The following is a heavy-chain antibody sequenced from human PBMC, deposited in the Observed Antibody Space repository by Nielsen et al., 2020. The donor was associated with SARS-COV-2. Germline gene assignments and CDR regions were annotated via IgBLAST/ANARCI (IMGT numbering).Heavy chain of an antibody. Sequence: GGSLRLSCTASGFTFGDYAMSWVRQAPGKGLEWVGFIRSKAYGGTTEYAASVKGRFTISRDDSKSIAYLQMNSLRAEDTAVYYCAKGTVPQQLESFRLFYGMDVWGQGTTVTVSS. CDR1: GFTFGDYA. J-gene: IGHJ6*02. V-gene: IGHV3-49*04. CDR2: IRSKAYGGTT. CDR3: AKGTVPQQLESFRLFYGMDV. D-gene: IGHD6-13*01.